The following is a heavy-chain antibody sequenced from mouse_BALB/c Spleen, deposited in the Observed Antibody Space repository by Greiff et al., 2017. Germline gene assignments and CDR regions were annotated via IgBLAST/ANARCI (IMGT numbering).Heavy chain of an antibody. J-gene: IGHJ1*01. D-gene: IGHD1-1*01. CDR3: ARESSPSYWYFDV. V-gene: IGHV3-6*02. CDR2: ISYDGSN. CDR1: GYSITSGYY. Sequence: EVKLEESGPGLVKPSQSLSLTCSVTGYSITSGYYWNWIRQFPGNKLEWMGYISYDGSNNYNPSLKNRISITRDTSKNQFFLKLNSVTTEDTATYYYARESSPSYWYFDVWGAGTTVTVSS.